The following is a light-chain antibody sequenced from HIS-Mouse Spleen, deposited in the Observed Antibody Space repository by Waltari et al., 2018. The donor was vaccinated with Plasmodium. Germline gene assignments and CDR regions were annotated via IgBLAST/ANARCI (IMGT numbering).Light chain of an antibody. CDR3: QQRSNWPPT. J-gene: IGKJ5*01. CDR1: QSVSSY. CDR2: AAS. V-gene: IGKV3-11*01. Sequence: EIVLTQSPATLSLSPGERATLSCRASQSVSSYLAWYQQKPGQAPRLLIYAASNRATGIPARFSGSGSGTDFTLTISSLEPEEFAVYYCQQRSNWPPTFGQGTRLEIK.